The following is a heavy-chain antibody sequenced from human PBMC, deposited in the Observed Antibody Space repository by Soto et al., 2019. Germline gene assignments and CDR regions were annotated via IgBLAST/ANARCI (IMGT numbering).Heavy chain of an antibody. CDR1: GFTFSSCT. CDR3: AGCSGGACHQNYGMDV. CDR2: ISPSTSHI. D-gene: IGHD2-15*01. J-gene: IGHJ6*02. Sequence: EVHLVESGGGLVKPGGSLRLSCAVSGFTFSSCTMNWVRQAPGKGLEWVSSISPSTSHIYYADSVKGRFTISRDNAKNSLFLQMNSLRAEDTAVDWCAGCSGGACHQNYGMDVWGQGTTVTVSS. V-gene: IGHV3-21*01.